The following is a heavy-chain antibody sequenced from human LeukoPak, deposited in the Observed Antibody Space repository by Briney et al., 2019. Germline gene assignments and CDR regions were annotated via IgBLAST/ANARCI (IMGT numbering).Heavy chain of an antibody. V-gene: IGHV3-48*04. CDR1: GFTFSSYS. CDR2: ISRSGDTI. Sequence: GGSLRLSCAASGFTFSSYSMNWVRQAPGKGLEWVSYISRSGDTIYFADSVKGRFTISRDNAKNSLYLQMSSLRAEGTAVYYCARDYASDYWGQGTLVTVSS. D-gene: IGHD3-10*01. J-gene: IGHJ4*02. CDR3: ARDYASDY.